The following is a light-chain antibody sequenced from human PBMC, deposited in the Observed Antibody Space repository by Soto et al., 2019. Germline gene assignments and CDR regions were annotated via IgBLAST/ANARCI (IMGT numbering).Light chain of an antibody. Sequence: DIQMTQSPSTLSVSVGDRVTITCRASQSVYTYLAWYQHKPGEAPNLLIYRASNLRNGVPSRFGGSGSGTEFTLAISSLQPDDFATYYCQQYRDYPFTFGQGTK. J-gene: IGKJ2*01. CDR2: RAS. V-gene: IGKV1-5*03. CDR3: QQYRDYPFT. CDR1: QSVYTY.